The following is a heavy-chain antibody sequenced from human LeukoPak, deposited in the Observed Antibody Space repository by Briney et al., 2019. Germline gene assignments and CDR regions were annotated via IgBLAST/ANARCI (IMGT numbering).Heavy chain of an antibody. D-gene: IGHD3-22*01. CDR2: TYYSGST. Sequence: PSQTLSLTCTVSGGSISSGDYYWSWIRQPPGKGLEWIGYTYYSGSTYYNPSLKSRATISVDTSKNQFSLKLTSVTAADTAVYYRARPYYYDSRIDPWGQGTLVTVSS. CDR1: GGSISSGDYY. CDR3: ARPYYYDSRIDP. J-gene: IGHJ5*02. V-gene: IGHV4-30-4*01.